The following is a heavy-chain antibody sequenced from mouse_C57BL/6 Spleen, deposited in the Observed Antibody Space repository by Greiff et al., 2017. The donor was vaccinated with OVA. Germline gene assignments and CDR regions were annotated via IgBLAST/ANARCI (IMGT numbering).Heavy chain of an antibody. Sequence: EVKLQESGPELVKPGASVKIPCKASGYTFTDYNMDWVKQSHGKSLEWIGDINPNNGGTIYNQKFKGKATLTVDKSSSTAYMELRSLTSEDTAVYYCARSSLTGKGFAYWGQGTLVTVSA. CDR3: ARSSLTGKGFAY. V-gene: IGHV1-18*01. D-gene: IGHD4-1*01. J-gene: IGHJ3*01. CDR1: GYTFTDYN. CDR2: INPNNGGT.